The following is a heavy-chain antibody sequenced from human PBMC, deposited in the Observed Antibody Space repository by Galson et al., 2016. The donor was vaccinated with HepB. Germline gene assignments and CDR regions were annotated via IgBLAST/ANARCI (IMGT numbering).Heavy chain of an antibody. D-gene: IGHD2-2*01. CDR2: ISYDGTNK. CDR3: ASDHGYCSSTSCYFDY. V-gene: IGHV3-30*04. CDR1: GFTFRSYA. J-gene: IGHJ4*02. Sequence: SLRLSCAASGFTFRSYAMHWVRQAPGKGLEWVAVISYDGTNKYYADSVKGRFSLSRDDSKNTLYLQMNSLRAEDTAVYYCASDHGYCSSTSCYFDYWGQGTLVTVSS.